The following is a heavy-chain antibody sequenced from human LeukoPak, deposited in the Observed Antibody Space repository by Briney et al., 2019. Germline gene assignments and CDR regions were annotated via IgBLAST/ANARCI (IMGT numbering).Heavy chain of an antibody. CDR1: GGSISSYY. D-gene: IGHD3-22*01. CDR2: IYYSGST. J-gene: IGHJ5*02. V-gene: IGHV4-59*08. CDR3: ARLHGFSHYYYDSSGRMGVGWFDP. Sequence: PSETLSLTCTVSGGSISSYYWSWIRQPPGKGLEWIGYIYYSGSTNYNPSLKSRVTISVDTSKNQFSLKLSSVTAADTAVYYCARLHGFSHYYYDSSGRMGVGWFDPWGQGTLVTVSS.